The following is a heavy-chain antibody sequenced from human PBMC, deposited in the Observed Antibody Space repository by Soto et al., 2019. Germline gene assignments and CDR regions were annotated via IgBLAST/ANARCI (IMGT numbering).Heavy chain of an antibody. CDR3: TRDASRDSSARGWFDP. CDR1: GFTFRSFA. D-gene: IGHD6-13*01. CDR2: ISSNSAYI. J-gene: IGHJ5*02. V-gene: IGHV3-21*01. Sequence: GGSLRLSCAASGFTFRSFAMNWVRQAPGKGLEWVSTISSNSAYIYYTDALRGRFTISRDNAKNSLHLQMNSLRAEDTAVYYCTRDASRDSSARGWFDPWGPGTLVTSPQ.